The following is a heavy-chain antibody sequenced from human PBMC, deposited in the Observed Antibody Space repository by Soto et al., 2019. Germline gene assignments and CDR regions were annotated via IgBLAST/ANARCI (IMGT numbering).Heavy chain of an antibody. J-gene: IGHJ6*02. D-gene: IGHD3-10*01. Sequence: SETLSLTCTVSGGSVSSGSYYWSWIRQPPGKGLEWIGYIYYSGSTNYNPSLKSRVTISVDTSKNQFSLKLSSVTAADTAVYYCARDGSTGFSTLVRGVIAHYYYYYGMDVWSQGTTVTVSS. CDR3: ARDGSTGFSTLVRGVIAHYYYYYGMDV. CDR2: IYYSGST. V-gene: IGHV4-61*01. CDR1: GGSVSSGSYY.